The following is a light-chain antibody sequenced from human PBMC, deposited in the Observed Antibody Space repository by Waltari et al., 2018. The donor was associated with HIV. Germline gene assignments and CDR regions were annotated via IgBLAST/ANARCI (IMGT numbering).Light chain of an antibody. CDR2: GSR. V-gene: IGLV1-40*01. Sequence: QSVLTQAPSVSGAPGQRVTISCTGSSSNIGAGYDVNCYQQHPGTAPKLLIFGSRNRPSGVPDRFSASTSGTSASLAITGLQAEDEADYFCQSYDNSLTGSLFGGGTKLTVL. J-gene: IGLJ2*01. CDR1: SSNIGAGYD. CDR3: QSYDNSLTGSL.